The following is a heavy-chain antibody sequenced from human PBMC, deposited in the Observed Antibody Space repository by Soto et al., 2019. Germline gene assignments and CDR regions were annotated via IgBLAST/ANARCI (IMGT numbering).Heavy chain of an antibody. J-gene: IGHJ6*02. CDR1: GCTFSTYG. Sequence: QVQLVESGGGVVQAGGSLGLSCTDSGCTFSTYGMHWVRQAPGKGPEWVAVMSHDGSHKAFLDSVKGRFIISRDNSKNTLYLQINSLRTDDTAVYYCARLPRSGWDHYFYGMDVWGQGTTVIVSS. V-gene: IGHV3-30*03. CDR3: ARLPRSGWDHYFYGMDV. D-gene: IGHD6-19*01. CDR2: MSHDGSHK.